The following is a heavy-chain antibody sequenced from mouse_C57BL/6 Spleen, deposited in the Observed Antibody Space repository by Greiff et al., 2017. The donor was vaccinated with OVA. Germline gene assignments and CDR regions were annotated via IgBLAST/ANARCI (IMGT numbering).Heavy chain of an antibody. D-gene: IGHD2-2*01. V-gene: IGHV1-76*01. CDR1: GYTFTDYY. CDR2: IYPGSGNT. J-gene: IGHJ2*01. Sequence: QVQLKESGAELVRPGASVKLSCKASGYTFTDYYINWVKQRPGQGLEWIARIYPGSGNTYYNEKFKGKATLTAEKSSSTAYMQLSSLTSEDSAVYFCARLGGYPFDYWGQGTTLTVSS. CDR3: ARLGGYPFDY.